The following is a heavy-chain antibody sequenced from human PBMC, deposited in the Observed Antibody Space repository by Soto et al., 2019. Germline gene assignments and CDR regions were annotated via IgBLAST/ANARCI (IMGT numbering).Heavy chain of an antibody. D-gene: IGHD2-15*01. V-gene: IGHV1-18*01. CDR3: ARDDRYCSGGSCYPKRDDAFDI. CDR1: GYTFTSYG. CDR2: ISAYNGNT. J-gene: IGHJ3*02. Sequence: QVQLVQSGAEVKKPGASVKFSCKASGYTFTSYGISWVRQAPGQGLEWMGWISAYNGNTNYAQKLQGRVTMTTDTATRTAYMELRSLRSDDTAVYYCARDDRYCSGGSCYPKRDDAFDIWGQGTMVTVSS.